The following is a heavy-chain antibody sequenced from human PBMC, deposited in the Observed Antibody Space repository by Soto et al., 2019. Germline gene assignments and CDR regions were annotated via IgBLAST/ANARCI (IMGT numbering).Heavy chain of an antibody. J-gene: IGHJ4*02. D-gene: IGHD6-6*01. V-gene: IGHV1-3*01. CDR2: INAGNGNT. CDR3: ARDLVGREYSGY. CDR1: GYTFTSYA. Sequence: ASVKVSCKASGYTFTSYAMHWVRQAPGQRLEWMGWINAGNGNTKYSQKFQGRATITRDTSASTAYMELRSLRSDDTAVYYCARDLVGREYSGYWGQGTLVTVSS.